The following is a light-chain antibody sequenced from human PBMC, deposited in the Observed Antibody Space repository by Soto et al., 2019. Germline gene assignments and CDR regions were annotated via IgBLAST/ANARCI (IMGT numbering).Light chain of an antibody. CDR2: AAS. CDR1: QGISSW. Sequence: IQITDSPSSLFASVGDRVTIPRRASQGISSWLAWYQQKPGKPPKLLIYAASTLQSGVPSRFSGNGSGTDFTLIISSLQPEDSATYYCQQAYRCRITFGQGTRLEIK. J-gene: IGKJ5*01. V-gene: IGKV1D-12*01. CDR3: QQAYRCRIT.